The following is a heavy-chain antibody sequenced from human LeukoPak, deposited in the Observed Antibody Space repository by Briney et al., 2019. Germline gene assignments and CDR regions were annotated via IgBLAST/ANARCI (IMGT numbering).Heavy chain of an antibody. CDR2: ISYDGSNK. CDR1: GFTFSSYG. CDR3: AKDGHSSGWYNFDY. J-gene: IGHJ4*02. V-gene: IGHV3-30*18. D-gene: IGHD6-19*01. Sequence: GGSLRLSCAASGFTFSSYGMHWVRQAPGKGLEWVAVISYDGSNKYYADSVKGRFTISRDNSKSTLYLQMNSLGAEDTAVYYCAKDGHSSGWYNFDYWGQGTLVTVSS.